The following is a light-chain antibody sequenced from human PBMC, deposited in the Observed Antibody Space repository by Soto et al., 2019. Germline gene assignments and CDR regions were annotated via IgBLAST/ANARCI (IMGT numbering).Light chain of an antibody. Sequence: DVPITPSPSTPSASLGDRVTITCRASQSISSWLAWYQQKPGKAPKLLIYDASSLESGVPSRFSGSGSGTEFTLTISSLQPDDFATYYCQHYKMYSPWTFGQGTKVDIK. CDR1: QSISSW. J-gene: IGKJ1*01. CDR2: DAS. V-gene: IGKV1-5*01. CDR3: QHYKMYSPWT.